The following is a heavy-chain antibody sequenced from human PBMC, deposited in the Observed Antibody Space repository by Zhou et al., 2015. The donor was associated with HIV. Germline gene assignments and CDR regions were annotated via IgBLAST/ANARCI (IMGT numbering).Heavy chain of an antibody. CDR3: ASPLTTVMGTDYYYYGMDV. J-gene: IGHJ6*02. CDR2: IIPIFGTA. D-gene: IGHD4-11*01. V-gene: IGHV1-69*01. CDR1: GGTFSSYA. Sequence: QVQLVQSGAEVKKPGSSVKVSCKASGGTFSSYAISWVRQAPGQGLEWMGGIIPIFGTANYAQKFQGRVTITADESTSTAYMELSSLRSEDTAVYYCASPLTTVMGTDYYYYGMDVWGQGTTVTVSS.